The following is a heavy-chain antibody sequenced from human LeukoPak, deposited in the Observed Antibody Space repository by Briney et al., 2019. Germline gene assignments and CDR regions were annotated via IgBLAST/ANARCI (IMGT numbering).Heavy chain of an antibody. CDR3: ARESYCSGGSCYSGWFDP. CDR2: INPNSGGT. J-gene: IGHJ5*02. Sequence: ASVKVSCKASGYTFTGYYMHWVRQAPGQGLEWMGWINPNSGGTNYAQKFQGWVTMTRDTSISTAYMELSRLRSDDTAVYYCARESYCSGGSCYSGWFDPRGQGTLVTVSS. V-gene: IGHV1-2*04. D-gene: IGHD2-15*01. CDR1: GYTFTGYY.